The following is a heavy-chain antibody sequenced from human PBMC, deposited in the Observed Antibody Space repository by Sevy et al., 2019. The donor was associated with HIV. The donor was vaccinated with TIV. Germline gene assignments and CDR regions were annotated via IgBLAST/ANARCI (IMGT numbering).Heavy chain of an antibody. CDR1: GYTFISYG. CDR3: ASDRAGILYFDY. Sequence: ASVKVSCKASGYTFISYGFTWVRQAPGQGLEWLGWISAYNGDTNYAQKLQGTVTMTTDTSTSTAYMELRSLRSDDTAVYYCASDRAGILYFDYWGQGTLVTVSS. D-gene: IGHD6-19*01. CDR2: ISAYNGDT. V-gene: IGHV1-18*01. J-gene: IGHJ4*02.